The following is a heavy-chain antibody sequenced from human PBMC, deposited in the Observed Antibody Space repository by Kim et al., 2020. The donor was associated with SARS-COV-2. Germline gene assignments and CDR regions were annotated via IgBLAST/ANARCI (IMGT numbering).Heavy chain of an antibody. CDR3: AIVNYYDSSAWDYYGMDV. V-gene: IGHV4-59*13. Sequence: SETLSLTCTVSGGSISSFYWSWIRQPPGKGLEWIGYIYYSGSTNYNPSLKSRVTISVDTSKNQFSLKLSSVTAADTAVYYCAIVNYYDSSAWDYYGMDVWGQGTTVTVSS. D-gene: IGHD3-22*01. CDR2: IYYSGST. J-gene: IGHJ6*02. CDR1: GGSISSFY.